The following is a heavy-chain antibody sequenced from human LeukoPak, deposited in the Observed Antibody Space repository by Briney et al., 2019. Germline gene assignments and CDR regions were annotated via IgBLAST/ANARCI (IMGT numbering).Heavy chain of an antibody. CDR3: GKPAAGRYDS. D-gene: IGHD6-13*01. Sequence: PGGSLRLSCGAVGFTVSSSYMNWVRQAPGKGLEWVSVIYSGGSTYYADSVKGRFTISRDNSKNTLYLQMNSLRAEDTAVYYCGKPAAGRYDSWGQGTPVTVSS. V-gene: IGHV3-53*01. J-gene: IGHJ4*02. CDR1: GFTVSSSY. CDR2: IYSGGST.